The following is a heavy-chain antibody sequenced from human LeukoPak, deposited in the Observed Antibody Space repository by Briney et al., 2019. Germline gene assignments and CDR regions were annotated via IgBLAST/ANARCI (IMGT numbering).Heavy chain of an antibody. D-gene: IGHD6-13*01. Sequence: SGPTLVKPSETLSLTCTVSGGSIRSYYWSWIRQPPGKGLEWIGYIYYSGSTNYNPSLKSRVTISVDTSKNHFSLKLSSVTAADTAVYYCARLSGYRSSWLTNQHDYWGQGTLVIVSS. CDR1: GGSIRSYY. V-gene: IGHV4-59*12. J-gene: IGHJ4*02. CDR3: ARLSGYRSSWLTNQHDY. CDR2: IYYSGST.